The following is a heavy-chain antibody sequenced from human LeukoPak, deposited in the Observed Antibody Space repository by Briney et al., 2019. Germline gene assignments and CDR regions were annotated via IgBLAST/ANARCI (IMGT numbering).Heavy chain of an antibody. Sequence: ASVKVSCKASGYTFTSYGISWVRQAPGQGLEWMGWISAYNGNTNYAQKLQGRVTMTTDTSTSTAYMELRSLRSDDTAVYYCARDWGLWFGEFGAFDIWGQGTMVTVSS. J-gene: IGHJ3*02. CDR3: ARDWGLWFGEFGAFDI. D-gene: IGHD3-10*01. CDR1: GYTFTSYG. V-gene: IGHV1-18*01. CDR2: ISAYNGNT.